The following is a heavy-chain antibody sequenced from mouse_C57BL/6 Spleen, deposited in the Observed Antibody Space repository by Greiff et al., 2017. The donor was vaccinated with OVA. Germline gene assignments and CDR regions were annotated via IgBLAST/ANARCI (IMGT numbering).Heavy chain of an antibody. Sequence: VQLQQSGPELVKPGASVKISCKASGYTFTDYYMNWVKQSHGKSLEWIGDINPNNGGTSYNQKFKGKATLTVDKSSSTAYMELRSRTSEDSAVYYCARSGGNSYYYAMDYWGQGTSVTVSS. CDR2: INPNNGGT. V-gene: IGHV1-26*01. CDR3: ARSGGNSYYYAMDY. D-gene: IGHD2-1*01. J-gene: IGHJ4*01. CDR1: GYTFTDYY.